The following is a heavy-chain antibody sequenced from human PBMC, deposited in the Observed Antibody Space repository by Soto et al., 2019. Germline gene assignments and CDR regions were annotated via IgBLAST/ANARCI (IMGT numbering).Heavy chain of an antibody. Sequence: SETLSLTCTVSSGSVSSHSYYWSWIRQPPGKGLEWIGYIYYSGSTYYNPSLKSQVTISVDTSKNQFSLKLRSVTAADTAVYYCARTYCSSASCYGLYYFGMDVWGQGTTVTVSS. CDR1: SGSVSSHSYY. D-gene: IGHD2-2*01. J-gene: IGHJ6*02. CDR2: IYYSGST. CDR3: ARTYCSSASCYGLYYFGMDV. V-gene: IGHV4-61*01.